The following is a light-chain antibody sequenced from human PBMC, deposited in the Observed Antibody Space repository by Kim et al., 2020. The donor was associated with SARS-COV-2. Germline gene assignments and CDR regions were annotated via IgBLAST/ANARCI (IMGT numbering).Light chain of an antibody. CDR2: GKN. CDR3: NSRDSNDNVV. CDR1: SLRTYY. Sequence: VAWGQTVRITCQGDSLRTYYATWYQQKPGQAPILVIYGKNNRPSGIPDRFSGSSSGNTASLTITGTQAGDEADYYCNSRDSNDNVVFGGGTQLTVL. V-gene: IGLV3-19*01. J-gene: IGLJ2*01.